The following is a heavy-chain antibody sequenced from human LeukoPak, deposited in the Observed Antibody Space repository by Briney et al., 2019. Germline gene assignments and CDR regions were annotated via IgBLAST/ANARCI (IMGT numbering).Heavy chain of an antibody. J-gene: IGHJ6*02. V-gene: IGHV3-64D*06. CDR3: VREKHN. CDR2: ITSNGGST. Sequence: GGSLRLSCSASGFTFSSFAMNWVRQAPGKGLEYVSGITSNGGSTYYADSVKGRFTISRDNSKNTLYLQMSSLRPEDTAVYYCVREKHNWGHGTTGTVSS. CDR1: GFTFSSFA.